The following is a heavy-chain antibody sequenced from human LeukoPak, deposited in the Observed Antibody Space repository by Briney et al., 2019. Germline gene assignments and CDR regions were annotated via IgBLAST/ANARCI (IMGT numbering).Heavy chain of an antibody. Sequence: PGGTLRLSCAASGFTFSSYGMHWVRQAPGKGLEWVAFIRYDGSNKYYADSVKGRFTISRDNSKNTLYLQMNSLRAEDTAVYYCAEAYYGDYRKTYYYYMDVWGKGATVTISS. CDR1: GFTFSSYG. CDR2: IRYDGSNK. CDR3: AEAYYGDYRKTYYYYMDV. V-gene: IGHV3-30*02. J-gene: IGHJ6*03. D-gene: IGHD4-17*01.